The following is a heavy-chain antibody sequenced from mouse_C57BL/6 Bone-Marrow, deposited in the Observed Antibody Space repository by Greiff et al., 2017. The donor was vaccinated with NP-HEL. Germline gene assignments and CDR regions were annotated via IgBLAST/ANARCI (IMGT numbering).Heavy chain of an antibody. CDR3: ARPLLWYAWFAY. Sequence: VQLKESGPGLVKPSQSLSLTCSVTGYSITSGYYWNWIRQFPGNKLEWMGYISYDGSNNYNPSLKNRISITRDTSKNQFFLKLNSVTTEDTATYYCARPLLWYAWFAYWGQGTLVTVSA. D-gene: IGHD2-1*01. J-gene: IGHJ3*01. V-gene: IGHV3-6*01. CDR2: ISYDGSN. CDR1: GYSITSGYY.